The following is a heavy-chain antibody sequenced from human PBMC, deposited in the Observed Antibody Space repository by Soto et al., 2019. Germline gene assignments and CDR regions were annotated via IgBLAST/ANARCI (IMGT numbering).Heavy chain of an antibody. V-gene: IGHV4-4*02. CDR2: ISHSGST. J-gene: IGHJ5*02. CDR3: ASGRDYGSAPAFDP. D-gene: IGHD3-10*01. Sequence: QVQLQESGPGLVKPSGTLSLTCAVSGGSISTSDWWNWVRQPPGKGLEWIGEISHSGSTHYNPSLKGRVPISVDKSKNQFSLRLTSVTAADTAVYYCASGRDYGSAPAFDPWGQGTLVTVSS. CDR1: GGSISTSDW.